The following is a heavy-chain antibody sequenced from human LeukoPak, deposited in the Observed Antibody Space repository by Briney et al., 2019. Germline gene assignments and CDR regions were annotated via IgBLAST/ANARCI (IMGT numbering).Heavy chain of an antibody. J-gene: IGHJ4*02. CDR1: GFTFSRHG. CDR2: ISYDGSNK. D-gene: IGHD2-2*01. V-gene: IGHV3-30*18. Sequence: PGRSLRLSCVASGFTFSRHGMHWVRQAPGKGLEWVAVISYDGSNKYYADSVKGRFTISRDNSKNTLYLQMNSLRAEDTAVYYCAKDAPGQLLWYYFDYWGQGTLVTVSS. CDR3: AKDAPGQLLWYYFDY.